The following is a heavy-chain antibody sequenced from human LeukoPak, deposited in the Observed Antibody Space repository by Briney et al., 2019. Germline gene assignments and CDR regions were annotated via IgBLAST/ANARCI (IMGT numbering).Heavy chain of an antibody. J-gene: IGHJ4*02. CDR1: GGSFSGYY. CDR2: INHSGST. CDR3: ARAPSSGSYCFDY. V-gene: IGHV4-34*01. D-gene: IGHD1-26*01. Sequence: PSETLSLTCAVYGGSFSGYYWSWIRQPPGKGLEWIGEINHSGSTNYNPSLKSRVTISVDTSKNQFSLKLSSVTAADTAVYYCARAPSSGSYCFDYWGQGTLVTVSS.